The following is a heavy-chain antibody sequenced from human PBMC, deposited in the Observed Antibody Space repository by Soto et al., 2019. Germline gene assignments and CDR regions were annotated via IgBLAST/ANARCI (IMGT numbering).Heavy chain of an antibody. D-gene: IGHD2-21*01. V-gene: IGHV4-59*08. Sequence: PSETLSLTCTVSGGSISSYYWSWIRQPPGKGLEWIGYIYYSGSTNYNPSLKSRVTISVDTSKNQFSLKLSSVTAADTAVYYCARHSIQYYYYYMDAWGKGTTVTVSS. CDR3: ARHSIQYYYYYMDA. CDR1: GGSISSYY. CDR2: IYYSGST. J-gene: IGHJ6*03.